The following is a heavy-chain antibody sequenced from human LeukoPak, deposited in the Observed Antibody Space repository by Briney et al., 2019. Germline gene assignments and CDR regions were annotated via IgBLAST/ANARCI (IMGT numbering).Heavy chain of an antibody. D-gene: IGHD6-13*01. V-gene: IGHV3-23*01. CDR3: AKVGSSWFNYYYYYMDV. J-gene: IGHJ6*03. Sequence: GSLRLSCAASGFTFSSYGMSWVRQAPGKGLEGVSAISGSGGTTYYADSVKGRFTISRDNSKNTLYLQMNSLRAEDTAVYYCAKVGSSWFNYYYYYMDVWGKGTTVTISS. CDR1: GFTFSSYG. CDR2: ISGSGGTT.